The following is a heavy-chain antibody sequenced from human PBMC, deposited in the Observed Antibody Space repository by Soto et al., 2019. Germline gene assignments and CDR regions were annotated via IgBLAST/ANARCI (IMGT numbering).Heavy chain of an antibody. J-gene: IGHJ4*02. CDR2: IYYSGST. CDR3: ARGRRIAARPLDFNY. Sequence: QVQLQESGPGLVKPSETLSLTCTVSGGSVSSGSYYWSWIRQPPGKGLEWIGYIYYSGSTNYNPSLKSRVTISVDTSKNQFSLKLSSVTAADTAVYYCARGRRIAARPLDFNYWGQGTLVTVSS. CDR1: GGSVSSGSYY. D-gene: IGHD6-6*01. V-gene: IGHV4-61*01.